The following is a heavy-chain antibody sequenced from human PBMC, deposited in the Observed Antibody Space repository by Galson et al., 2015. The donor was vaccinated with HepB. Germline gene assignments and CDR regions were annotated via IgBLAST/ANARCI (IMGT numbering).Heavy chain of an antibody. CDR2: ISYDGSNK. CDR1: GFTFSSYG. Sequence: SLRLSCAASGFTFSSYGMHWVRQAPGKGLEWVAVISYDGSNKYYADSVKGRFTISRDNSKNTLYLQMNSLRAEDTAVYYCAREDHGAVYFDYWGHGTLVTVSS. J-gene: IGHJ4*01. V-gene: IGHV3-30*03. D-gene: IGHD4-17*01. CDR3: AREDHGAVYFDY.